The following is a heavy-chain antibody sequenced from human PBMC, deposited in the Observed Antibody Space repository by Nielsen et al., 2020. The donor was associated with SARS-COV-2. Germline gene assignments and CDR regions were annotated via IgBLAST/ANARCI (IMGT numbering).Heavy chain of an antibody. CDR1: GFAFGDYY. J-gene: IGHJ4*02. CDR2: ISSRSAYK. V-gene: IGHV3-11*05. Sequence: GESLNISCATSGFAFGDYYMSWIRQAPGKGLEWLSYISSRSAYKSYADSVKGRFTVSRDTANNSLDLEMNSLRAEDTAIYYCVRETESYPYYFDLWGQGTLVTVSS. D-gene: IGHD1-26*01. CDR3: VRETESYPYYFDL.